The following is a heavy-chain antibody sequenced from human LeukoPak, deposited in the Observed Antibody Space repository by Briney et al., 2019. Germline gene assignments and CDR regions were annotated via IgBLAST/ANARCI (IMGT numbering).Heavy chain of an antibody. D-gene: IGHD5-24*01. J-gene: IGHJ6*03. V-gene: IGHV1-8*01. CDR3: ERIELDSSSYYYMDV. CDR1: GYTFTSYD. Sequence: ASVKVSCKASGYTFTSYDINWVRQATGQGLEWMGWMNPNSGNTGYAQKFQGRVTITRNTSISTAYMELSSLRSEDTAVYYCERIELDSSSYYYMDVWGKGTTVTVSS. CDR2: MNPNSGNT.